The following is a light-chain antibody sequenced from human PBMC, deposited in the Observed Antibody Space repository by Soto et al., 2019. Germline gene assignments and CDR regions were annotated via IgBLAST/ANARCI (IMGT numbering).Light chain of an antibody. J-gene: IGKJ2*01. V-gene: IGKV1-39*01. Sequence: DIQMTQSPSSLSASVGDRVTITCRASQSISSHLNWYQQKPGKAPNLLIYAASSLQSGVPSRFSGSGSGTDFTLTISSLQPEDFATYYCQQSYSAPYTFGQGTKLDIK. CDR2: AAS. CDR3: QQSYSAPYT. CDR1: QSISSH.